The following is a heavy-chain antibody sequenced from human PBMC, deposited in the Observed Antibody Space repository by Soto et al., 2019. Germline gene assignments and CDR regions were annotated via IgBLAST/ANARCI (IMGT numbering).Heavy chain of an antibody. CDR3: ARNLRYDFLSGPWENDAFDI. V-gene: IGHV1-18*01. D-gene: IGHD3-3*01. J-gene: IGHJ3*02. CDR2: ISAYNGNT. Sequence: ASVKVSCKASGYTFTSYGISWVRQAPGQGLEWMGWISAYNGNTNYAQKLQGRVTMTTDTSTSTAYMELRSLRSDDTAVYYCARNLRYDFLSGPWENDAFDIWGQGTMVTVSS. CDR1: GYTFTSYG.